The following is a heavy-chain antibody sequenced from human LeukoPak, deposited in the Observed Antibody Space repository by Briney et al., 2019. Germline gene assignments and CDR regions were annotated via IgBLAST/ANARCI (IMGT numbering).Heavy chain of an antibody. CDR1: GFIFTSYS. CDR3: ARKYSSGWYGYYFDY. V-gene: IGHV3-48*04. Sequence: GGSLRLSCAASGFIFTSYSMNWVRQAPGKGLEWISYISSSGSTIYYADSVKGRFTISRDNAKNSLYLQMNSLRAEDTAVYYCARKYSSGWYGYYFDYWGQGTLVTVSS. J-gene: IGHJ4*02. D-gene: IGHD6-19*01. CDR2: ISSSGSTI.